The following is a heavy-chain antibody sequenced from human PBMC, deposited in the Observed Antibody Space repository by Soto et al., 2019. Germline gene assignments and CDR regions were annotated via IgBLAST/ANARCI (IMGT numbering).Heavy chain of an antibody. CDR1: GGSVSGGSYY. D-gene: IGHD4-17*01. Sequence: QVQLQESGPGLVKPSETLSLSCTVSGGSVSGGSYYWSWIRQPPGKGLEWIGNIYHSGSTNYNPSLESRVTISVDTSKNQFSLRLSSVTAADTAVYYCARDVDFGEEDGWGQGTTVTVSS. CDR3: ARDVDFGEEDG. J-gene: IGHJ6*02. V-gene: IGHV4-61*01. CDR2: IYHSGST.